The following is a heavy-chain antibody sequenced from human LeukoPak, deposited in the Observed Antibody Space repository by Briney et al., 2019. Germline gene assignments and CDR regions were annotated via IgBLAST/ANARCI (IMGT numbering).Heavy chain of an antibody. J-gene: IGHJ4*02. V-gene: IGHV4-59*08. CDR3: ARHTSMAHFDY. CDR2: IYYSGNT. Sequence: PSETLSLTCNVSGDSIGSYYWSWIRQPPGKGLEWIGYIYYSGNTNYDPSLKSRVTMSVHTSKNQFSLKLSSVTAADTAVYYCARHTSMAHFDYWGQGTLVTVSS. D-gene: IGHD1-1*01. CDR1: GDSIGSYY.